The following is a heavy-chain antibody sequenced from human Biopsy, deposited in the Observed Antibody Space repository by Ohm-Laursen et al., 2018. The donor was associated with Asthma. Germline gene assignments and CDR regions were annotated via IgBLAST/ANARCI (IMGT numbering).Heavy chain of an antibody. CDR3: ARGDSSNWSHYYFDY. Sequence: SRRLSCAASGFAVSRDHMFWVRQAPGKGLEWGSVIYSGGTSHTADSVRGRFTISRDYSKNRLYLQMHSLRAEDTAVYYCARGDSSNWSHYYFDYWGQGTLVTVSS. V-gene: IGHV3-53*01. CDR2: IYSGGTS. D-gene: IGHD3-22*01. J-gene: IGHJ4*02. CDR1: GFAVSRDH.